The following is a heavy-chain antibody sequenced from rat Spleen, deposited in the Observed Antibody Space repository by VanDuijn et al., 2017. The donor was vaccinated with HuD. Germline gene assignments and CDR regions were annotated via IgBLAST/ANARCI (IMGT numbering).Heavy chain of an antibody. D-gene: IGHD1-1*01. V-gene: IGHV5-31*01. CDR2: ITDTGGST. CDR3: AKDLDYSGDNWFGY. J-gene: IGHJ3*01. CDR1: GFTFTNYW. Sequence: EVQLVESGGGLVQPGRSLKLACVASGFTFTNYWMTWIRQAPGKGLEWVASITDTGGSTYYRDSVKGRFTISRDNAKSTLYLQMESLRSEDTATYYCAKDLDYSGDNWFGYWGQGTLVTVSS.